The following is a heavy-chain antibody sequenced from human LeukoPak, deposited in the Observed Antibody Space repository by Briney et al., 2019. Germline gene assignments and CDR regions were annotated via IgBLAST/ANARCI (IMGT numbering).Heavy chain of an antibody. J-gene: IGHJ6*03. Sequence: GGSLRLSCAASGFTFDDYAMHWVRQAPGKGLEWVSLISGDGGSTYYADSVKGRFTISRDNSKNSLYLQMNSLRAEDTALYYCAKGPGSNYYMDVWGKGTTVTVSS. D-gene: IGHD3-10*01. CDR2: ISGDGGST. CDR3: AKGPGSNYYMDV. V-gene: IGHV3-43*02. CDR1: GFTFDDYA.